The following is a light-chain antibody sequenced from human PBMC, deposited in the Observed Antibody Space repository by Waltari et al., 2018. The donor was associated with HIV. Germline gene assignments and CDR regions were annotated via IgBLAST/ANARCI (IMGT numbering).Light chain of an antibody. Sequence: QSALTQPAPVSGSPGQAITISCTGTSSDVGGYNYVSWYQQHPGKAPKRMNYEVSNRPSGVSYRFSGSKTGNPSSLTVSGLQAEDEAAYYCRSYTSSRVFGGGTNLTVL. CDR2: EVS. CDR3: RSYTSSRV. CDR1: SSDVGGYNY. V-gene: IGLV2-14*01. J-gene: IGLJ2*01.